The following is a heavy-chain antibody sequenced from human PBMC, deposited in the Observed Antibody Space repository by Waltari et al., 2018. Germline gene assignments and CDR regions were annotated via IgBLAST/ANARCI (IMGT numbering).Heavy chain of an antibody. CDR3: ARMSHLIFDY. V-gene: IGHV4-4*07. Sequence: QVQLQESGPGLVKPSETLSLTCTVSGGSIRSYYWNWIRQPAGKGMEWIGRIYTGGSTNSNPSLRSRVTMSINTSKGHVSLRLSSVTAADTAVYFCARMSHLIFDYWGQGILVTVSS. CDR1: GGSIRSYY. CDR2: IYTGGST. J-gene: IGHJ4*02.